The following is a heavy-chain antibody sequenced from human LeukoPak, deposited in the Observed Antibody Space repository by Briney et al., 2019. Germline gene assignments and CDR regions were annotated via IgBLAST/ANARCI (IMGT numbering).Heavy chain of an antibody. Sequence: GGSLRLSCAASGFTFSSYGMHWVRQAPGKGLEWVAVIWYDGSNKYYADSVKGRFTISRDNSKNTLYLQMNSLRAEDTAVYYCARDSSPDILGVFLGGMDVWGQGTTVTVSS. CDR3: ARDSSPDILGVFLGGMDV. CDR2: IWYDGSNK. J-gene: IGHJ6*02. D-gene: IGHD3-3*02. CDR1: GFTFSSYG. V-gene: IGHV3-33*01.